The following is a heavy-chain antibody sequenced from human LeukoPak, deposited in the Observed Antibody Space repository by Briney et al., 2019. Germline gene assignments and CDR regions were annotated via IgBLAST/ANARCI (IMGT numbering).Heavy chain of an antibody. Sequence: PGGSLRLSCAASGFTFSSYAMGWVRQAPGKGLEWVSAISGSGGSTYYADSVKGRFTISRDNSKNTLYLQMNSLRAEDTAVYYCAKIATIFGVVNWFDPWGQGTLVTVSS. CDR1: GFTFSSYA. CDR3: AKIATIFGVVNWFDP. CDR2: ISGSGGST. D-gene: IGHD3-3*01. V-gene: IGHV3-23*01. J-gene: IGHJ5*02.